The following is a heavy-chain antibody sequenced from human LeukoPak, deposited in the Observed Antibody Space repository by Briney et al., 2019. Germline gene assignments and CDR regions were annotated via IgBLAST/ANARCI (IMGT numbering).Heavy chain of an antibody. CDR1: GFTFSSYG. Sequence: GGSLRLSCAASGFTFSSYGMHWVRQAPGKGLEWVAVIWYDGSNKYYADSVKGRFTISRDNSKNTLYLQMNSLRAEDTAVYYCARANTPNYYGSGNYLPLGYWGQGTLVTVSS. V-gene: IGHV3-33*01. CDR2: IWYDGSNK. D-gene: IGHD3-10*01. J-gene: IGHJ4*02. CDR3: ARANTPNYYGSGNYLPLGY.